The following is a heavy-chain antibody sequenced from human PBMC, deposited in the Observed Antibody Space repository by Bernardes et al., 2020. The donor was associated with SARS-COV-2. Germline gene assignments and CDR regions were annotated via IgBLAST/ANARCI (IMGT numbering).Heavy chain of an antibody. J-gene: IGHJ4*02. CDR1: GGSISSGGYY. CDR2: IYYSGST. D-gene: IGHD3-3*01. CDR3: ARANVATSFGVVTFFDY. V-gene: IGHV4-31*03. Sequence: SETLSLTCTVSGGSISSGGYYWSWIRQHPGKGLEWIGYIYYSGSTYYNPSLKSRVTISVDTSKNQFSLKLSSVTAADTAVYYCARANVATSFGVVTFFDYWGQGTLVTVSS.